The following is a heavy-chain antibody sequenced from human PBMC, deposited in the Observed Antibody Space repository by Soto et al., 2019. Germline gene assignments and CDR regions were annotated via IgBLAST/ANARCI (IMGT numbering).Heavy chain of an antibody. V-gene: IGHV3-30*18. CDR3: SKEVRFSSIAARPRLAYNWFDP. D-gene: IGHD6-6*01. J-gene: IGHJ5*02. CDR2: ISYDGSNK. Sequence: GGSLRLSCAASGFAFSSYGMHWVRQAPGKGLEWVAVISYDGSNKYYADSVKGRFTISRDNSKNTLYLQMNSLRAEDTAVYYWSKEVRFSSIAARPRLAYNWFDPWGQGTLVTVSS. CDR1: GFAFSSYG.